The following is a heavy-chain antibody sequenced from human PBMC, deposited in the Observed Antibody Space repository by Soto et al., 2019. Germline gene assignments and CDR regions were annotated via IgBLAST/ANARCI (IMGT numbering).Heavy chain of an antibody. J-gene: IGHJ3*02. D-gene: IGHD1-26*01. CDR2: ISYDGSNK. CDR1: GFTFSSYG. V-gene: IGHV3-30*18. Sequence: PGGSLRLSCAASGFTFSSYGMHWVRQAPGKGLEWVAVISYDGSNKYYADSVKGRFTISRDNSKNTLYLQMNSLRAEDTAVYYCAKLWSSAPPNHDAFDIWGQGTMVTVPS. CDR3: AKLWSSAPPNHDAFDI.